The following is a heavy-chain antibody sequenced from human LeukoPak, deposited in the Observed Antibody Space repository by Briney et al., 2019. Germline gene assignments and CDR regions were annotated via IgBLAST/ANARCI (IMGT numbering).Heavy chain of an antibody. Sequence: SETLSLTCSVSGGSISGYYWSWLRQPAGEGLEWIGRIYTSGSTNYNPSLKSRVTMPVDTSKNLFSLKLSSVTAADTAVYYCARRGSSFLDYWGQGTLVTVSS. D-gene: IGHD1-26*01. CDR2: IYTSGST. V-gene: IGHV4-4*07. CDR1: GGSISGYY. J-gene: IGHJ4*02. CDR3: ARRGSSFLDY.